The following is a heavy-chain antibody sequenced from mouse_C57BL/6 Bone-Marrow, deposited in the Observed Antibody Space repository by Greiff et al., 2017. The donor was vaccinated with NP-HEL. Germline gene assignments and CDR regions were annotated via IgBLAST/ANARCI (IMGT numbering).Heavy chain of an antibody. CDR1: GFTFSSYT. CDR2: ISGGGGNT. J-gene: IGHJ2*01. Sequence: EVMLVESGGGLVKPGGSLKLSCAASGFTFSSYTMSWVRQTPEKRLEWVATISGGGGNTYYPDSVKGRFTISRDNAKNTLYLQMSSLRSEDTALYYCARHPKANWFDYWGQGTTLTVSS. D-gene: IGHD4-1*01. CDR3: ARHPKANWFDY. V-gene: IGHV5-9*01.